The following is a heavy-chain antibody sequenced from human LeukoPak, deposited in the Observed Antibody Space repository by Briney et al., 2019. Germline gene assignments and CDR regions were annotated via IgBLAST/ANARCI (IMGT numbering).Heavy chain of an antibody. Sequence: ASVKVSCKASGYSFTSYGISWVRQAPGQGLEWMGWISAYNGNTNHAQKLQGRVTMTTDTSTSTAYMELRSLRSDDTAVYYCARVGERYYNSGNYYPQNFDYWGQGTLVTVSS. D-gene: IGHD3-10*01. CDR3: ARVGERYYNSGNYYPQNFDY. CDR2: ISAYNGNT. CDR1: GYSFTSYG. V-gene: IGHV1-18*04. J-gene: IGHJ4*02.